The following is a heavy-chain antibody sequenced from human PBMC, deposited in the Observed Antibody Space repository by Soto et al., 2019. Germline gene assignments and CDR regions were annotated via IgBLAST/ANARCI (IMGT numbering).Heavy chain of an antibody. CDR3: ARDQGVAAAGITWFDP. D-gene: IGHD6-13*01. V-gene: IGHV4-4*07. J-gene: IGHJ5*02. CDR1: GASMNSYH. Sequence: SETLSLTCTVSGASMNSYHWSWIRQPAGKGLEWIGHIHSSGSTNYNPSLKSRVTMSVDTSKNQFSLRLMSPTAADTAVYYCARDQGVAAAGITWFDPWGQGPLVTVSS. CDR2: IHSSGST.